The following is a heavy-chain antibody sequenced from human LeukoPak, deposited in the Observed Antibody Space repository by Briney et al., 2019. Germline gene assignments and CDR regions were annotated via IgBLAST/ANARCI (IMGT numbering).Heavy chain of an antibody. J-gene: IGHJ3*02. D-gene: IGHD3-22*01. V-gene: IGHV4-31*03. CDR3: ARARDSSGYSLDAFDI. CDR2: IYYSGST. Sequence: SQTLSLTCTVSGGSISSGGYYWRWIRQHPGKGLEWIGYIYYSGSTYYNPSLKSRVTISVDTSKNQFSLKLSSVTAADTAVYYCARARDSSGYSLDAFDIWGQGTMVTVSS. CDR1: GGSISSGGYY.